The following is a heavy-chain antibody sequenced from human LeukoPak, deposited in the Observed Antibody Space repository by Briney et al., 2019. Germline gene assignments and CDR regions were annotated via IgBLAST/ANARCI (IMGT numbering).Heavy chain of an antibody. V-gene: IGHV1-46*01. CDR2: INPSGGST. J-gene: IGHJ4*02. CDR1: GYTFTSYY. Sequence: GASVKVSCKASGYTFTSYYMHWVRQAPGQGLEWMGIINPSGGSTSYAQKFQGRVTMTRDMSTSTVYMELSSLRSEDTAVYYCASDDYGGNSTPGYWGQGTLVTVSS. D-gene: IGHD4-23*01. CDR3: ASDDYGGNSTPGY.